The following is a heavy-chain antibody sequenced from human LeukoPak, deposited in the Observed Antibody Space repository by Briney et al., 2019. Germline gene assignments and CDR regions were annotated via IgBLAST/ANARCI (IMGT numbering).Heavy chain of an antibody. CDR1: GYTFTGYY. Sequence: ASVKVSCKASGYTFTGYYMHCVRQAPGQGLEWMGWINPNSGGTNYAQKFQGRVTMTSDTSISTAYMELSRLRSDDTAVYFCARGAPAAGDDPFDIWGQGTMVTVSS. CDR3: ARGAPAAGDDPFDI. D-gene: IGHD6-25*01. J-gene: IGHJ3*02. CDR2: INPNSGGT. V-gene: IGHV1-2*02.